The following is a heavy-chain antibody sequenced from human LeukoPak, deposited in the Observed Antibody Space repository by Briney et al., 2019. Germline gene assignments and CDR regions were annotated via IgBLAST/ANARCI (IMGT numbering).Heavy chain of an antibody. CDR1: GFTFSSYA. V-gene: IGHV3-23*01. Sequence: GGSLRLSCAASGFTFSSYAMSWVRQAPGKGLEWVSAISGSGGSTYYADSVKGRFTISRDNSKNMLYPQMNSLRAEDTAVYYCAKEAIVATRMRGYSSSGCFDYGGQGPLVPVSS. CDR3: AKEAIVATRMRGYSSSGCFDY. CDR2: ISGSGGST. J-gene: IGHJ4*02. D-gene: IGHD6-13*01.